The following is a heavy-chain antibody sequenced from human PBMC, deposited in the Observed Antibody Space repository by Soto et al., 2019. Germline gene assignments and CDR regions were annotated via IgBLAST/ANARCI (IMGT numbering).Heavy chain of an antibody. CDR3: ARDRCHTMVRDPTGSYFDY. CDR1: GYTFTSYG. J-gene: IGHJ4*02. CDR2: ISAYNGNT. D-gene: IGHD3-10*01. V-gene: IGHV1-18*01. Sequence: QVQLVQSGAEVKKPGASVKVSCKASGYTFTSYGISWVRQAPGQGLEWMGWISAYNGNTNYAQKLQGRVTMTTDASTRTAYRELRSLRSDDTAVYYCARDRCHTMVRDPTGSYFDYWGQGTLVTVSS.